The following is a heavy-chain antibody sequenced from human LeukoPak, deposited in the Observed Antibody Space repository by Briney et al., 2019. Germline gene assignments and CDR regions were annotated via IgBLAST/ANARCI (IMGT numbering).Heavy chain of an antibody. Sequence: GGSLRLSCAASGFTFSSYTMNWVRRAPGKGLEWVTYISSGSSYINYADSVRGRFTISRDNAKNSLYLQMNSLRAEDTAVYYCARDETAYSSSGPADYWGQGTLVTVSS. CDR3: ARDETAYSSSGPADY. D-gene: IGHD6-6*01. CDR2: ISSGSSYI. CDR1: GFTFSSYT. J-gene: IGHJ4*02. V-gene: IGHV3-21*01.